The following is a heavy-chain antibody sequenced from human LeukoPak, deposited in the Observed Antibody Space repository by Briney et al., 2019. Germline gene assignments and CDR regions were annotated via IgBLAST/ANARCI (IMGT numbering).Heavy chain of an antibody. CDR1: GGSISSSSYS. V-gene: IGHV4-39*02. Sequence: PSETLSLTCTVSGGSISSSSYSWGWIRQPPGKGLEWIGNIYYIGSTYSNPSLKSRVTISVDTSKNHFSLKLSSVTAADTAVYYCARLPLVSPGCDYWGQGTLVTVSS. CDR3: ARLPLVSPGCDY. CDR2: IYYIGST. D-gene: IGHD2-2*01. J-gene: IGHJ4*02.